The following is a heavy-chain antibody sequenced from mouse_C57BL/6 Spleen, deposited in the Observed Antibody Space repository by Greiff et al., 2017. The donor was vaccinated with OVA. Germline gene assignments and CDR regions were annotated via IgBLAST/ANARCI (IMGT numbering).Heavy chain of an antibody. CDR3: ARSPLLLRYYFDY. CDR2: ISYSGST. Sequence: EVMLVESGPGLAKPSQTLSLTCSVPGYSITSDYWNWIRKFPGNKLEYMGYISYSGSTYYNPSLKSRISITRDTSKNQYYLQLNSVTTEDTATYYCARSPLLLRYYFDYWGQGTTLTVSS. CDR1: GYSITSDY. J-gene: IGHJ2*01. V-gene: IGHV3-8*01. D-gene: IGHD1-1*01.